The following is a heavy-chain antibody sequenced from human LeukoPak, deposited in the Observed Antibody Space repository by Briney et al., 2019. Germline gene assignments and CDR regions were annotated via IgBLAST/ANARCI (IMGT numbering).Heavy chain of an antibody. CDR2: TRYDKSDI. CDR3: ARGTATHQYSFDY. J-gene: IGHJ4*02. D-gene: IGHD2-2*01. Sequence: TRYDKSDIYYVDSVKGRFTISRDNSKNILYLQMNSLRAEDTAVYFCARGTATHQYSFDYWGQGTLVTVSS. V-gene: IGHV3-30*02.